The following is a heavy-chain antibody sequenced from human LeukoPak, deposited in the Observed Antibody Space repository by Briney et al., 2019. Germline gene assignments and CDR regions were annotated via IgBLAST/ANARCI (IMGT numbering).Heavy chain of an antibody. V-gene: IGHV3-7*01. CDR1: GFTFSSYW. CDR2: IKQDGSEK. D-gene: IGHD3-16*02. CDR3: ARGRVYDYVWGSYRHCYDY. J-gene: IGHJ4*02. Sequence: GGSLRLSCAASGFTFSSYWMSWVRQAPGKGLEWVANIKQDGSEKYHVDSVKGRFTISRDNAKNSLYLQMNSLRAEDTAVYYCARGRVYDYVWGSYRHCYDYWGQGTLVTVSS.